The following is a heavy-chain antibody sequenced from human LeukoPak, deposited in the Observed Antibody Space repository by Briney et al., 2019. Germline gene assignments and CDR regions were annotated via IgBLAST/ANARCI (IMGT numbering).Heavy chain of an antibody. CDR2: INWNGGST. D-gene: IGHD3-9*01. Sequence: PGGSLRLSCAASGFTFDDYGMSWVRHAPGKGLEWVSGINWNGGSTGYADSVKGRFTISRDNAKNSLYLQMNSLRAEDTALYHCAREILTGYYPYYYYGMDVWSQGTTVTVSS. V-gene: IGHV3-20*01. CDR3: AREILTGYYPYYYYGMDV. CDR1: GFTFDDYG. J-gene: IGHJ6*02.